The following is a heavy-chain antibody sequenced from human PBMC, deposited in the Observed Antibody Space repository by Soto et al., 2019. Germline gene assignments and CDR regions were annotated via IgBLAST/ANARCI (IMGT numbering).Heavy chain of an antibody. CDR2: IRRKANSYTT. V-gene: IGHV3-72*01. CDR3: AMLGGWSGGSNDMDV. J-gene: IGHJ6*02. D-gene: IGHD6-19*01. CDR1: GLIFSDYH. Sequence: EVQLVESGGGLVQPGGSLRLSCAASGLIFSDYHMDWVRQAPGKGLEWVGRIRRKANSYTTEYAASVKGRFTISRDDSKNPLYLQIKSLKTEYTPVYYCAMLGGWSGGSNDMDVWGQGTTVTVSS.